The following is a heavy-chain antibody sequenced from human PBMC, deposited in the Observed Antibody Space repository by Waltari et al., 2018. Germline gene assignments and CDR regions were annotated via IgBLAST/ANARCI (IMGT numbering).Heavy chain of an antibody. D-gene: IGHD2-15*01. J-gene: IGHJ6*02. CDR3: TRPGFRAYGLDV. CDR2: IRSKTNSYET. CDR1: GFNFSGSA. Sequence: EVQLVESGGGLVQPGGYLKLSCAASGFNFSGSAMHWVRQAPGKGLEWVGRIRSKTNSYETLYAASVKDRFIMSREDSKNTAYLQMNSLKIEDTAVYYCTRPGFRAYGLDVWGQGITVTVSS. V-gene: IGHV3-73*01.